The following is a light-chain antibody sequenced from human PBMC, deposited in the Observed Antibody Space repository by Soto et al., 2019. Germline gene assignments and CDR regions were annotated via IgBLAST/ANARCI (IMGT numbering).Light chain of an antibody. CDR2: GTY. V-gene: IGKV3-20*01. CDR3: QQYARSPT. CDR1: QSVSGD. Sequence: EIVLTQSPGTLSLSPGKRGTLSCRASQSVSGDLAWYQQKPGQAPRLLIYGTYIRATGIPDRFSGIGSGTDFTLSIRRVEPEDFAVYFCQQYARSPTFGQGTKLEI. J-gene: IGKJ2*01.